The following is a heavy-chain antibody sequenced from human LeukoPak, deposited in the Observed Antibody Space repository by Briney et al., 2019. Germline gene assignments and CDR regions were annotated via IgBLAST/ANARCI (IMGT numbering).Heavy chain of an antibody. CDR3: ARVYSYGYVNY. D-gene: IGHD5-18*01. J-gene: IGHJ4*02. CDR1: GGSFSGYY. Sequence: SETLSLTCAVYGGSFSGYYWSWIRQPPGKGLEWIGEINHSGSTNYNPSLKSRVTMSVDTSKNQFSLKLSSVTAADTAVYYCARVYSYGYVNYWGQGTLVTVSS. CDR2: INHSGST. V-gene: IGHV4-34*01.